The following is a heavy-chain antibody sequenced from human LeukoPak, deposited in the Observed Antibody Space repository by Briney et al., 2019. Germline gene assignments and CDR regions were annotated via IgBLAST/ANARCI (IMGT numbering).Heavy chain of an antibody. CDR2: INHSGST. Sequence: SETLSLTCAVSGGSFSGYYWTWIRQPPGKGLEWIGEINHSGSTNYNPSLKSRVTISVDTSKNQFSLKLSSVTAADTAVYYCARGRSIAPYYYYGMDVWGQGTAVTVSS. J-gene: IGHJ6*02. CDR1: GGSFSGYY. D-gene: IGHD6-6*01. CDR3: ARGRSIAPYYYYGMDV. V-gene: IGHV4-34*01.